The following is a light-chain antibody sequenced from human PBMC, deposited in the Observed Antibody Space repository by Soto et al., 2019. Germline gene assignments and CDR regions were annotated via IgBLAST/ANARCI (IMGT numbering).Light chain of an antibody. V-gene: IGKV3-15*01. J-gene: IGKJ5*01. Sequence: EIVMTQSPATLSVSPGERATLSCRASQSISSKLGWYQQRPGQAPRLLIYSASTRATGIPARFGGSGSGTEFTLTISSLQSEDSAVYYCQQYNSWTTITFGQGTRLEIK. CDR3: QQYNSWTTIT. CDR1: QSISSK. CDR2: SAS.